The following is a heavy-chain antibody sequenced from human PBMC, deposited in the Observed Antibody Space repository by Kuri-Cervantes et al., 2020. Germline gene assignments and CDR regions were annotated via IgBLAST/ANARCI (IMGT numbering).Heavy chain of an antibody. D-gene: IGHD6-13*01. Sequence: SETLSLTCTVSGGSVSSYYWSWIRQPPGKGLEWIGYIYYSGSTNYNPSLKSRVTISVDTSKSQFSLKLSSVTAADTAVYYCARDLGTAGVVTWGQGTLVTVSS. CDR2: IYYSGST. V-gene: IGHV4-59*02. CDR1: GGSVSSYY. CDR3: ARDLGTAGVVT. J-gene: IGHJ5*02.